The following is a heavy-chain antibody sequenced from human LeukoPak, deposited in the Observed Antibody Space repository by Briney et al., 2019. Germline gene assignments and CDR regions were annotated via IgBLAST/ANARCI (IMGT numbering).Heavy chain of an antibody. CDR2: IYHSGNT. CDR3: ARGAGYSYGDAFDI. V-gene: IGHV4-30-2*01. Sequence: SGTLSLTCAVSGGSISSGDYSWSWIRQPPGKGLEWIGFIYHSGNTYYNPSLKSRVTISIDRSKNQFSLKLSSVTAADTAVYYCARGAGYSYGDAFDIWGQGTMVTVSS. D-gene: IGHD5-18*01. CDR1: GGSISSGDYS. J-gene: IGHJ3*02.